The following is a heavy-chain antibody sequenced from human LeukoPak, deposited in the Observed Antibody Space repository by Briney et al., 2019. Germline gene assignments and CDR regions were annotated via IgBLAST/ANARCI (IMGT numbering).Heavy chain of an antibody. D-gene: IGHD5-18*01. Sequence: GGSLRLSCAASGFTFSSYWMSWVRQAPGKGLEWVATIRQDGSEKYYVDSVKGRFTISRDNAKTSLYLQMNSLRAEDTAVYYCARDLSGVTGYTYGRGIDYWGQGTLVTVSS. CDR3: ARDLSGVTGYTYGRGIDY. CDR1: GFTFSSYW. J-gene: IGHJ4*02. V-gene: IGHV3-7*01. CDR2: IRQDGSEK.